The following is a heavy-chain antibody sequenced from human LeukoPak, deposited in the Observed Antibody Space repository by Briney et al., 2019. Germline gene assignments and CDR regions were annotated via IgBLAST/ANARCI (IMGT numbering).Heavy chain of an antibody. CDR3: ARSWYSGFFDY. CDR2: INPSGGST. D-gene: IGHD2-15*01. V-gene: IGHV1-46*01. J-gene: IGHJ4*02. CDR1: GYTFTSYY. Sequence: ASVKVSCKASGYTFTSYYMHWVRQAPGQGLEWMGIINPSGGSTSYAQKFQGRVTMTRDMSTSTIYMELSSLRSEDTAVYYCARSWYSGFFDYWGQGTLVTVAS.